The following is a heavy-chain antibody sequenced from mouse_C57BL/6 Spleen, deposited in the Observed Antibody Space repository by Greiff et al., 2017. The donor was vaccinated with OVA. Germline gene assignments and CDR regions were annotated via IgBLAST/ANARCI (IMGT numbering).Heavy chain of an antibody. CDR3: ARYGGSSRYFDV. J-gene: IGHJ1*03. CDR1: GYTFTSYW. CDR2: IDPSDSYT. D-gene: IGHD1-1*01. Sequence: VQLQQPGAELVKPGASVKLSCKASGYTFTSYWMQWVKQRPGQGLEWIGEIDPSDSYTNYNQKFKGKATLTVDTSSSTAYMQLSSLTSEDSAVYYCARYGGSSRYFDVWGTGTTVTVSS. V-gene: IGHV1-50*01.